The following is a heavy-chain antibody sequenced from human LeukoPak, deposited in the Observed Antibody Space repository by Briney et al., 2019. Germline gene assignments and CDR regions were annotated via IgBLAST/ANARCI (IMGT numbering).Heavy chain of an antibody. CDR2: IKEDGTQR. CDR1: GFTFKNHW. CDR3: VRGGWELDY. J-gene: IGHJ4*02. V-gene: IGHV3-7*01. D-gene: IGHD4-23*01. Sequence: GGSLRLSCAASGFTFKNHWMAWVRLAPGKGPEWVAHIKEDGTQRYYVDSVKGRFTISRDDAKNSLYLQMNTLTDEDTAVYYCVRGGWELDYWGQGILVTVSS.